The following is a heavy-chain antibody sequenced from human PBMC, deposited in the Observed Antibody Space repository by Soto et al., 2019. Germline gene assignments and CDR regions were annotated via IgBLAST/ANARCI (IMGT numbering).Heavy chain of an antibody. V-gene: IGHV1-3*01. Sequence: ASVKVSCKASGYTFVDYALHWVRQAPGQGLEWVGWMNPKTGNIKSSHKFEDRVSITRDTATSTAYMELSGLRSEDTAVYFWTREAVVAENWFDPWGQGTLVTVSS. CDR1: GYTFVDYA. CDR2: MNPKTGNI. J-gene: IGHJ5*02. D-gene: IGHD3-22*01. CDR3: TREAVVAENWFDP.